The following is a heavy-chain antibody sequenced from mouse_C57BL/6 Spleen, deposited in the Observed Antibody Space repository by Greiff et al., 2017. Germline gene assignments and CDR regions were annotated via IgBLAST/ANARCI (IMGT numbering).Heavy chain of an antibody. CDR3: ARPYYYGSSSGYFDV. D-gene: IGHD1-1*01. CDR1: GYTFTDYN. V-gene: IGHV1-18*01. CDR2: INPNNGGT. J-gene: IGHJ1*03. Sequence: EVQLQQSGPELVKPGASVKISCKASGYTFTDYNMDWVKQSHGKSLEWIGDINPNNGGTISNQKFKGQDTLTVDKSSSTAYMELRSLTSEDTAVYYCARPYYYGSSSGYFDVWGTGTTVTVSS.